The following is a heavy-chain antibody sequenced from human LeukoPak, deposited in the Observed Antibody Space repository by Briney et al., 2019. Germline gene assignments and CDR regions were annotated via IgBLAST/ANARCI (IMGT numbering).Heavy chain of an antibody. CDR2: IYTSGST. CDR3: ARGVGYCSSTSCSRPFQH. V-gene: IGHV4-61*02. CDR1: GGSISSGSYY. Sequence: PSQTLSLTCTVSGGSISSGSYYWSWIRQPAGKGLEWIGRIYTSGSTNYNPSLKSRVTISVDTSKNQFSLKLSSVTAADTAVYYCARGVGYCSSTSCSRPFQHWGQGTLVTVSS. D-gene: IGHD2-2*01. J-gene: IGHJ1*01.